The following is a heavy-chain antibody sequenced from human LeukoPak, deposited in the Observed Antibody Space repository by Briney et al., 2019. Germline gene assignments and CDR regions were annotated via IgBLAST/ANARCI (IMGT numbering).Heavy chain of an antibody. CDR3: ARVEGYDSSGYYGD. Sequence: GGSLRLSCAASGFTFRSYAMQWVRQAPGKGLEWVSYITYNSGTIFYADSVKGRFTISRDNAKNSLYLQMNSLRAEDSAVYYCARVEGYDSSGYYGDWGQGTLVTVSS. V-gene: IGHV3-48*04. CDR2: ITYNSGTI. D-gene: IGHD3-22*01. J-gene: IGHJ4*02. CDR1: GFTFRSYA.